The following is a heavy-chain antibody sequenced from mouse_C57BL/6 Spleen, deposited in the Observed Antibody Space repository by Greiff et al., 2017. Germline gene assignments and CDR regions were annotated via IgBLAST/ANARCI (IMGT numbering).Heavy chain of an antibody. D-gene: IGHD1-1*01. CDR2: IYPGDGDT. CDR1: GYAFSSSW. CDR3: AVPLITTVVAHWYFDV. J-gene: IGHJ1*03. V-gene: IGHV1-82*01. Sequence: QVQLQQSGPELVKPGASVKISCKASGYAFSSSWMNWVKQRPGKGLEWIGRIYPGDGDTNYNGKFKGKATLTADKSSSTAYMQLSSLTSEDSAVYFCAVPLITTVVAHWYFDVWGTGTTVTVSS.